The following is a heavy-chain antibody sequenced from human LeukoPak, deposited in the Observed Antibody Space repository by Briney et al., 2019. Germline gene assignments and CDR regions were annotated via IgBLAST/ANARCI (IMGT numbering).Heavy chain of an antibody. CDR1: VASISRHY. Sequence: SETLSLTCVVSVASISRHYWSWIRQPPGKGLEWIGYISASGRTNYKPALKSRVTISGDTSNNQFSLRLTSVTAADTAVYYCARVGLPTDIVPEPAARSDLGSFDYWGQGSLVTVSS. CDR3: ARVGLPTDIVPEPAARSDLGSFDY. J-gene: IGHJ4*02. CDR2: ISASGRT. V-gene: IGHV4-4*09. D-gene: IGHD2-2*01.